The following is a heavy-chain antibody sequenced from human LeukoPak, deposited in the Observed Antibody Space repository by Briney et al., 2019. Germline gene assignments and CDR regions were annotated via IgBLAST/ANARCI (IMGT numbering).Heavy chain of an antibody. D-gene: IGHD2-2*01. V-gene: IGHV3-66*01. Sequence: GGSLRLSCAASGFTVSSNYMSWVRQAPGKGLEWVSVIYSGGSTYYADSVKGRCTISRDNSKNTLYLQMNSLRAEDTAVYYCARDLGYCSSTSCRDDAFDIWGQGTMVTVSS. CDR1: GFTVSSNY. CDR2: IYSGGST. J-gene: IGHJ3*02. CDR3: ARDLGYCSSTSCRDDAFDI.